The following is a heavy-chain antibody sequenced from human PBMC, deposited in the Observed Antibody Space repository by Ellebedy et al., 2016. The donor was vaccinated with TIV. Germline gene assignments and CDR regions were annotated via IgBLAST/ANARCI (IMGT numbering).Heavy chain of an antibody. D-gene: IGHD3-22*01. V-gene: IGHV3-23*01. CDR2: ISHTGSRT. CDR1: GFTFSSYA. J-gene: IGHJ4*02. Sequence: GESLKISCAASGFTFSSYAMSWVRQAPGKGLEWVSTISHTGSRTYYADSVEGRFTISRDKSKKTLYLQMNSLRDEDTAIYYCAKGRGGGSDSSAPRYYFDYWGLGTLVTVSS. CDR3: AKGRGGGSDSSAPRYYFDY.